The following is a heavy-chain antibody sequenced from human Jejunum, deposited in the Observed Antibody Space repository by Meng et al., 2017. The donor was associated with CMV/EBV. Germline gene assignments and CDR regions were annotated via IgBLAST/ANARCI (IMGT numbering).Heavy chain of an antibody. CDR1: FPFSSYA. CDR2: ISCAGSNR. D-gene: IGHD6-19*01. Sequence: FPFSSYAMPSVRPAPGKVLASVAVISCAGSNRYYADSVKGRFTISRDNSKNTLYLQMNSLRAEDTAVYYCARESSVEYSSGWIDYWGQGTLVTVSS. CDR3: ARESSVEYSSGWIDY. J-gene: IGHJ4*02. V-gene: IGHV3-30*01.